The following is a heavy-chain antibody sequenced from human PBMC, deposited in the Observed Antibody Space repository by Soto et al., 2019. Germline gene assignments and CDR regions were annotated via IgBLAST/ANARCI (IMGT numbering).Heavy chain of an antibody. CDR1: GGSVSSGSYY. CDR2: IYYSGST. Sequence: PSETLSLTCTVSGGSVSSGSYYWSWIRQPPGKGLEWIGYIYYSGSTNYNPSLKSRVTISVDTSKNQFSLKLSSVTAADTAVYYCARATRTMIVNLWGQGTLVTVSS. CDR3: ARATRTMIVNL. J-gene: IGHJ5*02. V-gene: IGHV4-61*01. D-gene: IGHD3-22*01.